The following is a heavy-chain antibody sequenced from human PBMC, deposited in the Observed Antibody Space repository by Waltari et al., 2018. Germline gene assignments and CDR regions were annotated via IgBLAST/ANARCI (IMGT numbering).Heavy chain of an antibody. CDR2: IYHSGCT. Sequence: QVQLQESGPGLVKPSETLSLTCAVSGYSISSGYYCGWIRRPPGKGLEWIGSIYHSGCTYYNPSLKSRVTISVDTSKNQFSLKLSSVTAADTAVYYCARDLSRYYDFWSGQQGDGMDVWGQGTTVTVSS. J-gene: IGHJ6*02. CDR3: ARDLSRYYDFWSGQQGDGMDV. V-gene: IGHV4-38-2*01. CDR1: GYSISSGYY. D-gene: IGHD3-3*01.